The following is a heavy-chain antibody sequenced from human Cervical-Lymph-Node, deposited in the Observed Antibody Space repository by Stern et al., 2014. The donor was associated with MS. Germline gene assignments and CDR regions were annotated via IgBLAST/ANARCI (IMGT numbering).Heavy chain of an antibody. D-gene: IGHD2-8*01. CDR1: GFAFASYD. Sequence: VQLVESGGGVVQPGGSLRLSCATSGFAFASYDLHWVRQAPGKGLEWVAFISNDGSNKYYADSLKDRFIVSRDYSKKTLNLQINSLRREDTAAYYCALPGHFYTNAPDYWGQGTLVTVSS. J-gene: IGHJ4*02. V-gene: IGHV3-30*03. CDR3: ALPGHFYTNAPDY. CDR2: ISNDGSNK.